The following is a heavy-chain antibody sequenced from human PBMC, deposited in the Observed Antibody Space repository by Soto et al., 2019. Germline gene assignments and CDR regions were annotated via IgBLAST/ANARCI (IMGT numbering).Heavy chain of an antibody. Sequence: GGSLRLACASSVFTFISYGMQWVRQAPGKGLEWVAVISYDGSNKYYADSVKGRFTISRDNSKNTLYLQMNSLRAEDTAVYYCAKDLAVYCSSTSCSSTPFDYWGQGTLVTVSS. CDR1: VFTFISYG. CDR2: ISYDGSNK. J-gene: IGHJ4*02. CDR3: AKDLAVYCSSTSCSSTPFDY. V-gene: IGHV3-30*18. D-gene: IGHD2-2*01.